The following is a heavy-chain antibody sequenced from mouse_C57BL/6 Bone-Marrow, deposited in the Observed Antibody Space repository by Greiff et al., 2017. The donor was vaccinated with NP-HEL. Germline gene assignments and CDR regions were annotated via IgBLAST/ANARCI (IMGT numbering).Heavy chain of an antibody. V-gene: IGHV3-6*01. D-gene: IGHD1-1*02. CDR3: ARVWSDG. Sequence: EVKLLESGPGLVKPSQSLSLTCSVTGYSITSGYYWNWIRQFPGNKLEWMGYISYDGSNNYNPSFKNRISITRDTSKNQFFLKLNSVTTEDTATYYCARVWSDGWGQGTSVTVSS. J-gene: IGHJ4*01. CDR1: GYSITSGYY. CDR2: ISYDGSN.